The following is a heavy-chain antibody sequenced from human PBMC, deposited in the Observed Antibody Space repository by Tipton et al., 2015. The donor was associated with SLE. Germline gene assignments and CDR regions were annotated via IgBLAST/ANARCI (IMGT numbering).Heavy chain of an antibody. D-gene: IGHD2-21*01. V-gene: IGHV4-59*08. J-gene: IGHJ4*02. CDR2: FYYSGTT. CDR1: GDSISSYY. CDR3: AGHVAAVPGYFDY. Sequence: TLSLTCIVSGDSISSYYWSWIRQSPGKGLEWIGDFYYSGTTNYNPSLESRVTISVDTSKNQFSLKLSSVTAADTAVYYCAGHVAAVPGYFDYWGQGTLVTVSS.